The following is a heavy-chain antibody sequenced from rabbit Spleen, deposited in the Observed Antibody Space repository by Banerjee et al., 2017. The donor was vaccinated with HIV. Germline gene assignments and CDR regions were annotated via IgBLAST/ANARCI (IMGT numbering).Heavy chain of an antibody. J-gene: IGHJ4*01. CDR1: GVSFSFNSY. Sequence: QSLEESGGDLVKPGASLTLTCTASGVSFSFNSYICWVRQAPGKGLEWIGCILGGTSGNTNYASWAKGRFTISRSTSLNTVDLKMTSLTAADTATYFCARGSATSHYYFSLWGQGTLVTVS. V-gene: IGHV1S40*01. CDR2: ILGGTSGNT. CDR3: ARGSATSHYYFSL. D-gene: IGHD1-1*01.